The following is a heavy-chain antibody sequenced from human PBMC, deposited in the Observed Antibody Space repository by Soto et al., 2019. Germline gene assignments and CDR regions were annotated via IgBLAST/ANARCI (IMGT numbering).Heavy chain of an antibody. CDR3: ARDYYDSSGYFYYYYGMDV. D-gene: IGHD3-22*01. J-gene: IGHJ6*02. CDR2: IYYSGST. V-gene: IGHV4-31*03. Sequence: SETLSLTCTVSGGSISSGGYYWSWIRQHPGKGLEWIGYIYYSGSTYYNPSLKSRVTISVDTSKNQFSLKLSSVTAADTAVYYCARDYYDSSGYFYYYYGMDVWGQGTTVTVSS. CDR1: GGSISSGGYY.